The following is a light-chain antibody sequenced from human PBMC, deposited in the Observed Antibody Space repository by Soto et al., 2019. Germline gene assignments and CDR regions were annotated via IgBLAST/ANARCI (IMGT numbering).Light chain of an antibody. J-gene: IGLJ2*01. CDR3: SSYTSSIL. CDR2: DVS. V-gene: IGLV2-14*01. CDR1: SSDVGGYNY. Sequence: QSVLTQPASVSGSPGQSITISCTGTSSDVGGYNYVSWYQQHPGKAPKLMIYDVSNRPSGVSNRFSGSKSGNTASLTLSGLQAEDEADYYCSSYTSSILFGGGTQLTVL.